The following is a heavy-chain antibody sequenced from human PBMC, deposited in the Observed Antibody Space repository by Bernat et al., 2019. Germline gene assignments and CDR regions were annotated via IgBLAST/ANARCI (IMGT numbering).Heavy chain of an antibody. Sequence: QVQLVESGGGVVQPGRSLRLSCAASGFTFSSYAIHWVRQAPGKGLEWVAAISYDGINKYYADSVKGRFTISRHNSKNTLYLQMISLRAEDTAVYYCARDRRGTDSGGMDVWGQGTTVTVSS. D-gene: IGHD3-16*01. V-gene: IGHV3-30*04. CDR1: GFTFSSYA. J-gene: IGHJ6*02. CDR3: ARDRRGTDSGGMDV. CDR2: ISYDGINK.